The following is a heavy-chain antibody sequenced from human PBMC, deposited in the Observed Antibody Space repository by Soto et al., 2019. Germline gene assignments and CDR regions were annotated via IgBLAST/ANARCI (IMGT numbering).Heavy chain of an antibody. CDR2: IYHGGSP. CDR1: GGSIISSTW. D-gene: IGHD3-10*01. Sequence: QVPLQESGPRLVKPSGTLSLTCAVSGGSIISSTWWTWVRQPPGKGLEWIGEIYHGGSPNYNPSRKSRVIISVDKSKKQFSLEMNSVTAADTAVYYWARGTGSGSYDYWGQGALVTVSS. J-gene: IGHJ4*02. V-gene: IGHV4-4*02. CDR3: ARGTGSGSYDY.